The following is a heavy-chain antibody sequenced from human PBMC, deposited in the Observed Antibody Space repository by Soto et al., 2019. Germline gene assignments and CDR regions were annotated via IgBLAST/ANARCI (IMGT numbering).Heavy chain of an antibody. CDR1: GYTFTSYG. CDR3: ARWGNDFWSGYYTSNWFDP. Sequence: GASVKLSCKASGYTFTSYGIIWVRQAPGQGLEWMGWISAYNGNTNYAQKLQGRVTMTTDTSTSTAYMELRSLRSDDTAVYYCARWGNDFWSGYYTSNWFDPWGQGTLVTVSS. J-gene: IGHJ5*02. V-gene: IGHV1-18*01. D-gene: IGHD3-3*01. CDR2: ISAYNGNT.